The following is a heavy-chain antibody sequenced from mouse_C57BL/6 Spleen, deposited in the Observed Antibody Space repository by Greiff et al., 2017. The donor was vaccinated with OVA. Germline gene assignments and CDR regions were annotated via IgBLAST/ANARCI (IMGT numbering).Heavy chain of an antibody. Sequence: VQLKQSGAELVKPGASVKLSCTASGFNIKDYYMHWVKQRTEQGLEWIGRIDPEDGETKYAAKFQGKATITADTSSNTAYLQLSSLTSEDTAVYYCAYYYGSSYLYFDVWGTGTTVTVSS. CDR2: IDPEDGET. J-gene: IGHJ1*03. CDR1: GFNIKDYY. V-gene: IGHV14-2*01. CDR3: AYYYGSSYLYFDV. D-gene: IGHD1-1*01.